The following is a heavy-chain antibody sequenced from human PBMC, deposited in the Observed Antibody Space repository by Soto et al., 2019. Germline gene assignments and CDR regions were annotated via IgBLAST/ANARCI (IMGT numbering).Heavy chain of an antibody. D-gene: IGHD6-13*01. CDR2: ISYDGSNK. CDR1: GFTFSSYA. CDR3: ARDSHSSLDY. J-gene: IGHJ4*02. Sequence: QVPLVESGGGVVQPGRFLRHSCAASGFTFSSYAMKWVRQAPGKGLEWVAVISYDGSNKYYADSVKGRFTISRDNSKNTLYLQMNSLRAEDTAVYYCARDSHSSLDYWGQGTLVTVSS. V-gene: IGHV3-30-3*01.